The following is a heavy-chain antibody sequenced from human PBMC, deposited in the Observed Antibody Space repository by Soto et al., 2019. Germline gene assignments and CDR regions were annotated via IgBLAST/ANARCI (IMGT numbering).Heavy chain of an antibody. CDR1: GFTFSSYA. D-gene: IGHD5-18*01. CDR2: ISYDGSNK. Sequence: GGSLRLSCAASGFTFSSYAMHWVRQAPGKGLEWVAVISYDGSNKYYADSVKGRFTISRDNSKNTLYLQMNSLRAEDTAVYYCERDKDTAMVDPYYYYGMEVWGQGTTVTV. CDR3: ERDKDTAMVDPYYYYGMEV. V-gene: IGHV3-30-3*01. J-gene: IGHJ6*02.